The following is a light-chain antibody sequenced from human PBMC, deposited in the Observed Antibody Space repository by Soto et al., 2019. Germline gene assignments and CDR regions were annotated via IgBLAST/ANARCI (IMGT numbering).Light chain of an antibody. J-gene: IGKJ5*01. CDR3: QQYGSSPIT. Sequence: EVVLTQSPGTLSLSPGERATLPCRASQSVINDYLAWYQQKPGQAPRLLIYGASSRAWGFPDRFSGSGSGTDFTLTISRLEPEDFAVYYCQQYGSSPITFGQGTRLEIK. CDR2: GAS. V-gene: IGKV3-20*01. CDR1: QSVINDY.